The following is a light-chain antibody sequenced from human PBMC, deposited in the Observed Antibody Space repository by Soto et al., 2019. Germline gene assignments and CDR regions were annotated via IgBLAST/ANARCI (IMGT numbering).Light chain of an antibody. J-gene: IGLJ2*01. CDR2: DSD. CDR3: GAWDGSLSVVL. V-gene: IGLV1-51*01. CDR1: SANIGSNY. Sequence: QSVLTQPPSVSAAPGQRVTISCYGSSANIGSNYVSWYQHLPGTAPKLVIYDSDRRPSEIPDRFSGSKSGTSATLDITGLQTGDEADYYCGAWDGSLSVVLFGGGTKVTVL.